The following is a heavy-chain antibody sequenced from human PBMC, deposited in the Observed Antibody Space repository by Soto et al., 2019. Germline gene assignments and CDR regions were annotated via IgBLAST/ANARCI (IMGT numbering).Heavy chain of an antibody. Sequence: QVQLQESGPGLVKPSQTLSLTCTVSGGSISSGGYYWSWIRQHPGKGLEWIGYIFYSGSTYYNPSLKSRVTISVDTSKNQFSLKLSSVTAADTAVYYCAREGYSNLNYYYGMDVWGQGTTVTVSS. D-gene: IGHD4-4*01. CDR2: IFYSGST. V-gene: IGHV4-31*03. J-gene: IGHJ6*02. CDR1: GGSISSGGYY. CDR3: AREGYSNLNYYYGMDV.